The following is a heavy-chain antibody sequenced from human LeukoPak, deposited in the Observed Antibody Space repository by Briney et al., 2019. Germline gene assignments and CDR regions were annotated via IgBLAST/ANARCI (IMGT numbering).Heavy chain of an antibody. CDR1: GYTLTELS. J-gene: IGHJ4*02. D-gene: IGHD3-22*01. CDR2: FDPEDGET. Sequence: ASVKVSCKVSGYTLTELSMHWVRQAPGKGLEWMGGFDPEDGETIYAQKFQGRVTITEDTSTDTAYMELSSLRSEDTAVYYCVPVYYYDSSGYYEAFDYWGQGTLVTVSS. CDR3: VPVYYYDSSGYYEAFDY. V-gene: IGHV1-24*01.